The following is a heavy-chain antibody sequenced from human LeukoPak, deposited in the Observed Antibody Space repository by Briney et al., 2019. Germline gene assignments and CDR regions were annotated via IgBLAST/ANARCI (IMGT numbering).Heavy chain of an antibody. J-gene: IGHJ5*02. D-gene: IGHD5-18*01. CDR3: ARRCRGYGYSGPNWFDP. CDR2: IYYSGST. Sequence: PSETLSLTCTVSGGSISSSSYYWGWIRQPAGKGLEWIGSIYYSGSTYYNPSLKSRVTISVDTSKNQFSLKLSSVTAADTAVYYCARRCRGYGYSGPNWFDPWGQGTLVTVSS. V-gene: IGHV4-39*07. CDR1: GGSISSSSYY.